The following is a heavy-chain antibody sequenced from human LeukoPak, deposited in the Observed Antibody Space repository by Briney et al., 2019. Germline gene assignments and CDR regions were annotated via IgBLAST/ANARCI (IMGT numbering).Heavy chain of an antibody. Sequence: ASETLSLTCTVSGGSISSGDYYWSWIRQPPGKGLEWIGYIYYSGSTYYNPSLKSRVIISIDTSNNQFSLKLSSVTAADTAVYFCARYPLQYCYYYTDVWGKGTTVTVSS. V-gene: IGHV4-30-4*08. CDR2: IYYSGST. D-gene: IGHD4-11*01. CDR3: ARYPLQYCYYYTDV. CDR1: GGSISSGDYY. J-gene: IGHJ6*03.